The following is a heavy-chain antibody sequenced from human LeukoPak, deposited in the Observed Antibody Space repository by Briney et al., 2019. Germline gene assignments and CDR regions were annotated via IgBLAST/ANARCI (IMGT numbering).Heavy chain of an antibody. CDR3: VRGLYGY. J-gene: IGHJ4*02. Sequence: GGSLRLSCGASGFTFSTSWMIWVRQAPGKGLEWVANLNQDGGEKYYVDSVKGRFTISRDNGRNSLYLQMDSLRVEDTAVYYCVRGLYGYWGQGTLVTVSS. CDR1: GFTFSTSW. CDR2: LNQDGGEK. V-gene: IGHV3-7*03. D-gene: IGHD4-17*01.